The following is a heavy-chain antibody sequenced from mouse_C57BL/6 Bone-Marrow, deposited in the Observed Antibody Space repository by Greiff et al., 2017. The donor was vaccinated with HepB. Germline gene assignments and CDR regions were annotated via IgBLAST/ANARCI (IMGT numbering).Heavy chain of an antibody. Sequence: EVNVVESGGGLVQPGGSLKLSCAASGFTFSDYYMYWVRQTPEKRLEWVAYISNGGGSTYYPDTVKGRFTISRDNAKNTLYLQMSRLKSEDTAMYYCARWAAMDYWGQGTSVTVSS. CDR2: ISNGGGST. CDR1: GFTFSDYY. V-gene: IGHV5-12*01. J-gene: IGHJ4*01. CDR3: ARWAAMDY.